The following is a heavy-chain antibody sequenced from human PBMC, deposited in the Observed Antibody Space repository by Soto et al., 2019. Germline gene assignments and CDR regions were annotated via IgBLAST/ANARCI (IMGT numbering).Heavy chain of an antibody. CDR1: RFAFSSYA. D-gene: IGHD2-8*01. J-gene: IGHJ4*02. CDR3: ARGEVYCTPNSYDIDS. Sequence: GGSLRLSCVASRFAFSSYAMHWVRQAAGKGLEWVSRVSLTGDRTNYAGSVKGRFTVSRDNSKNALYLEMDSLRPEDTAIYYCARGEVYCTPNSYDIDSWGRGTPVTVSS. CDR2: VSLTGDRT. V-gene: IGHV3-23*01.